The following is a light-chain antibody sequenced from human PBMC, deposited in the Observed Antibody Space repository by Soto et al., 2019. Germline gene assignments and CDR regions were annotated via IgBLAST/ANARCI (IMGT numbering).Light chain of an antibody. J-gene: IGLJ2*01. CDR2: ADD. V-gene: IGLV1-44*01. CDR1: DSNVGSNT. Sequence: QSVLTQPPSASATPGQGVTVSCSGSDSNVGSNTVNWYRHVPGTAPKLLIYADDQRPSGVPDRVSGSKSGTSASLAISGLQSEDEALYYCASWDDRLKGVVFGGGTKVTVL. CDR3: ASWDDRLKGVV.